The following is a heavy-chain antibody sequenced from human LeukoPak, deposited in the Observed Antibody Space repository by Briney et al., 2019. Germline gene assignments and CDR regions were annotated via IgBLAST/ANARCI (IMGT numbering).Heavy chain of an antibody. J-gene: IGHJ4*02. CDR1: AFSFDNFA. CDR3: AKHPFIAVTVLEH. V-gene: IGHV3-23*01. D-gene: IGHD6-19*01. CDR2: ISDSGGDT. Sequence: GGSLRLSCAASAFSFDNFAMSWVRQAPGRGLEWIAAISDSGGDTYYAESIKDRFTISRDNSKNTLYLQMNSLRADDTALYYCAKHPFIAVTVLEHWGQGTLVTVSS.